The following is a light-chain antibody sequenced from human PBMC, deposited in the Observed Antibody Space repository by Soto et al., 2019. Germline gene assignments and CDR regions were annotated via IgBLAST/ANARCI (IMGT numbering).Light chain of an antibody. CDR3: QQYNSYST. CDR1: QSISSW. J-gene: IGKJ1*01. V-gene: IGKV1-5*03. CDR2: KAS. Sequence: DIQITQSPSTLSASVGDRVTITCRASQSISSWFAWYQQKPGKAPKLLIYKASSLESGVPSRFSGSGSGTEFTLTIRSLQPDDFATYYCQQYNSYSTFGQGTKVDIK.